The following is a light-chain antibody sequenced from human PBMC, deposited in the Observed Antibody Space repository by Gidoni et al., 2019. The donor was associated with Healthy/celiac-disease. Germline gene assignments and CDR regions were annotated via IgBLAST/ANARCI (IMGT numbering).Light chain of an antibody. CDR2: GNS. Sequence: SVLTQPPSVSGAPGQRVSISCTGSSSNIGAGYDVHWSQQLPGTAPKLLIYGNSHRPSGVPDRFSGSKSGTSASLAITGLQAEDEADYYCQSYDSSLSGYVFGTGTKVTVL. V-gene: IGLV1-40*01. CDR1: SSNIGAGYD. J-gene: IGLJ1*01. CDR3: QSYDSSLSGYV.